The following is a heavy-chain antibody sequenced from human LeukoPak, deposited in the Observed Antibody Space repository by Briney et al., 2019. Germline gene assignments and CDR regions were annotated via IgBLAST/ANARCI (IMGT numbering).Heavy chain of an antibody. J-gene: IGHJ4*02. CDR2: VSGSGGTT. CDR1: GFTFSSYV. Sequence: PGGSLRLSCAASGFTFSSYVMSWVRQAPGKGLEWVSSVSGSGGTTSYAESAKGRFTISRDNSKNTLYLQMNSLRAEDTAVHYCAGNKDWGQGTLVTVSS. D-gene: IGHD1-14*01. CDR3: AGNKD. V-gene: IGHV3-23*01.